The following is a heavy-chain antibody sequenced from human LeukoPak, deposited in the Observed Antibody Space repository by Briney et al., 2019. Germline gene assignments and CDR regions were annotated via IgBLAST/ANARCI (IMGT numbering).Heavy chain of an antibody. J-gene: IGHJ6*03. CDR2: IIPIFGTA. D-gene: IGHD3-9*01. Sequence: GASVKVSCKASGGTFSSYAISWVRQAPGQGLEWMGGIIPIFGTANYAQKFQGRVTITTDESTSTAYMELSSLRSEDTAVYYCARGRYSQPAQHYYYYRDVGGKGTTVTVPS. CDR1: GGTFSSYA. CDR3: ARGRYSQPAQHYYYYRDV. V-gene: IGHV1-69*05.